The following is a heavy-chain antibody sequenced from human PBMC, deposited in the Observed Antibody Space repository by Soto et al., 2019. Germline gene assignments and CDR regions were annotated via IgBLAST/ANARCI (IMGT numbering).Heavy chain of an antibody. CDR1: GGSISSSSYY. V-gene: IGHV4-39*02. D-gene: IGHD6-19*01. Sequence: SETLSLTCTVSGGSISSSSYYWGWIRQPPGKGLEWFGSIYYSGSTYYNPSLKSRVTISVDTSKNQFSLKLSSVTAADTAVYYCAGEGIAVAGSKFGMDVWGQGTTVTVSS. J-gene: IGHJ6*02. CDR3: AGEGIAVAGSKFGMDV. CDR2: IYYSGST.